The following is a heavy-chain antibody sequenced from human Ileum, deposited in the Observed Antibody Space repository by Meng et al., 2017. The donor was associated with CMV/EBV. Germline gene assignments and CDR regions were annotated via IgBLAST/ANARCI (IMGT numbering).Heavy chain of an antibody. V-gene: IGHV4-59*01. CDR2: IYYSGST. CDR3: ARKAITMVRGVNWYYYYYGMDV. Sequence: GSLRLSCTVSGGSISSYYWSWIRQPPGKGLEWIGYIYYSGSTNYNPSLKSRVTTSVDTSKNQFSLKLSSVTAADTAVYYCARKAITMVRGVNWYYYYYGMDVWGQGTTVTVSS. J-gene: IGHJ6*02. D-gene: IGHD3-10*01. CDR1: GGSISSYY.